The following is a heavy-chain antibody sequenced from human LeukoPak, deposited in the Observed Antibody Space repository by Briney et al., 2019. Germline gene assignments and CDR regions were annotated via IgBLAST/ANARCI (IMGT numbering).Heavy chain of an antibody. J-gene: IGHJ4*02. CDR2: IYTTGSP. CDR3: ARERRDYDTLRGHYGGYEYEI. Sequence: SETLSLTCTVYGDSFSPYYWGWIRQPAGMGLEWIGRIYTTGSPDYNHSLRSRVTLSLDTPKNQVSLKLTSVTAANTAIYYCARERRDYDTLRGHYGGYEYEIWGRGTLVTVSA. CDR1: GDSFSPYY. D-gene: IGHD3-9*01. V-gene: IGHV4-4*07.